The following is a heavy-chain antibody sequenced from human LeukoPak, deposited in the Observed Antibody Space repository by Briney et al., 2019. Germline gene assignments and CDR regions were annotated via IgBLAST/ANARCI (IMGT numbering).Heavy chain of an antibody. CDR1: GDTFTRYA. J-gene: IGHJ4*02. V-gene: IGHV7-4-1*02. D-gene: IGHD3-3*01. CDR2: INTNVGKS. CDR3: ASSFGRWSGYSQTFDY. Sequence: ASVKVSCKASGDTFTRYAMNWVRQAPGQGLEWMGWINTNVGKSAYAQDFTGRFVFPLDTSVSTAYLQTSSLRAEDTAVYYCASSFGRWSGYSQTFDYWGQGTLVTVSS.